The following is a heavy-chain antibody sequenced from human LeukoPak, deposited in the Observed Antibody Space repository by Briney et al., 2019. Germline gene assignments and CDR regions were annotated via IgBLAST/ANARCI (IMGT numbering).Heavy chain of an antibody. D-gene: IGHD3-22*01. CDR2: IQYDGNAR. CDR3: ARDISTYYDSSGWWYFDL. CDR1: GFSFSGFG. Sequence: GGSLRLSCAASGFSFSGFGMHWVRQASGKGLELVAFIQYDGNARYYADSVKGRFTISRDNSKNTLYLQMNSLRAEDTAVYYCARDISTYYDSSGWWYFDLWGRGTLVTVSS. V-gene: IGHV3-30*02. J-gene: IGHJ2*01.